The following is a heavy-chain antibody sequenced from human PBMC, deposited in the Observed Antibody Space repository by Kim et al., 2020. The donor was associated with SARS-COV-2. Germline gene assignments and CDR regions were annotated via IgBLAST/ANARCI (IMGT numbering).Heavy chain of an antibody. CDR3: ATVISLPYCSGRSCYSYYYYGRDV. V-gene: IGHV1-24*01. J-gene: IGHJ6*01. CDR2: FDPEDGET. Sequence: ASVKVSCKVSGYTLTELSMHWVRQAPGKGLEWMGGFDPEDGETIYAQKFQGRVTMTEDTSTDTAYMELSSLRSEDTAVYYCATVISLPYCSGRSCYSYYYYGRDVWGQGTTVTVSS. D-gene: IGHD2-15*01. CDR1: GYTLTELS.